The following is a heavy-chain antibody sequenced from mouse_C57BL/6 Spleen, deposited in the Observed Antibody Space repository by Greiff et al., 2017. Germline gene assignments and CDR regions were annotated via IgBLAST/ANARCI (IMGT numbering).Heavy chain of an antibody. CDR3: AREGDYYGISYWYFDV. D-gene: IGHD1-1*01. V-gene: IGHV1-76*01. CDR2: IYPGSGNT. Sequence: VQLQQSGAELVRPGASVKLSCKASGYTFTDYYINWVKQRPGQGLEWIARIYPGSGNTYYNEKFKGKATLTAEKSSSTAYMQLSSLTSEDSAVYFCAREGDYYGISYWYFDVWGTGTTVTVSS. J-gene: IGHJ1*03. CDR1: GYTFTDYY.